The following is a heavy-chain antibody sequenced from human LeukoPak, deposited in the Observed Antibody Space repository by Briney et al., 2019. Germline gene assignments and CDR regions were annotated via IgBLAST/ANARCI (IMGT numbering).Heavy chain of an antibody. Sequence: QAGGSLRLSCAASGFTFSSYAMSWVRQAPGKGLEWVSAISGSGGSTYYADSVKGRFTISRDNSKNTLYLQMNSLRAEDTAVYYCAKLGPGSGGSWYYYYYGMDVWGQGTTVTVSS. D-gene: IGHD2-15*01. CDR2: ISGSGGST. V-gene: IGHV3-23*01. J-gene: IGHJ6*02. CDR3: AKLGPGSGGSWYYYYYGMDV. CDR1: GFTFSSYA.